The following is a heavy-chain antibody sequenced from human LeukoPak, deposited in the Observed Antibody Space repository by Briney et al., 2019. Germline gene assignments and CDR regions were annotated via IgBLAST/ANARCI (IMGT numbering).Heavy chain of an antibody. CDR2: VSDTGTT. V-gene: IGHV4-59*01. CDR3: ARGYYEPFQS. CDR1: GGSISNYH. D-gene: IGHD3-16*01. J-gene: IGHJ4*02. Sequence: SETLSLTCTVSGGSISNYHWNWIRQSPGTGLEWIGCVSDTGTTKYNPSLKSRVTISVDTSKNHFSLILMSVTAADTAVYYCARGYYEPFQSWGQGTLVTVSS.